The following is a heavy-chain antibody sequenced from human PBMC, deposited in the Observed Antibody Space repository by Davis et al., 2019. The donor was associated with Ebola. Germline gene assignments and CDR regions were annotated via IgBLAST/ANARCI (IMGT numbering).Heavy chain of an antibody. Sequence: ASVKASCKASGYTFTSYGISWVRQAPGQPLEGMGWISAYNCNTNYDQKPQLRVTLTTDTSTSTAYMDLRSLTSDGTAVYYSSRDPSLAAAESTSYYYYGMDVWGQGTTVTVSS. V-gene: IGHV1-18*01. CDR2: ISAYNCNT. J-gene: IGHJ6*02. CDR1: GYTFTSYG. D-gene: IGHD6-13*01. CDR3: SRDPSLAAAESTSYYYYGMDV.